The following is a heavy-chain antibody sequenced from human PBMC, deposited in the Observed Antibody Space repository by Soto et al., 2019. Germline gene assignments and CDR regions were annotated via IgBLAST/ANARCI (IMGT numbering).Heavy chain of an antibody. D-gene: IGHD3-22*01. V-gene: IGHV3-30*18. CDR3: AKDGRKYYYDSSGYQNWFDP. CDR2: ISYDGSNK. Sequence: QVQLVESGGGVVQPGRSLRLSCAASGFTFSSYGMHWVRQAPGKGLEWVAVISYDGSNKYYADSVKGRFTISRDNSKNTLYLQMNSLRAEDTAVYYCAKDGRKYYYDSSGYQNWFDPWGQGTLVTVSS. J-gene: IGHJ5*02. CDR1: GFTFSSYG.